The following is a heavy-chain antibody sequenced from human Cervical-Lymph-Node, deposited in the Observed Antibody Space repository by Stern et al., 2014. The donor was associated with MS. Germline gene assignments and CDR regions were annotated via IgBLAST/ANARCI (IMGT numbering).Heavy chain of an antibody. Sequence: QDQLVQSGGGVVQPGRSLRLSCAASGVTFSDYGMHWVRQAPGKGLEWVAVIWFDGSNKFYADSVKGRFTISRDNSKNTLYLQMNSLRAEDTAVYYCARRFSDHLDYWGQGTLVTVSS. CDR1: GVTFSDYG. J-gene: IGHJ4*02. CDR2: IWFDGSNK. V-gene: IGHV3-33*01. CDR3: ARRFSDHLDY. D-gene: IGHD3-3*02.